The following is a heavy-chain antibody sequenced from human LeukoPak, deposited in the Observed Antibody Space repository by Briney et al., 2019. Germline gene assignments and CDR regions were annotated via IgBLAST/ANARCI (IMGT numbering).Heavy chain of an antibody. CDR2: FDYRGNT. CDR1: GGSIISSTYY. V-gene: IGHV4-39*01. CDR3: ARQSRSLHSWFDP. J-gene: IGHJ5*02. Sequence: PSETLSLTCTVSGGSIISSTYYWGWIRQSPGKGLEWIGSFDYRGNTYYNPSLQSRVTISVDTSKSQFSLRLRSVTAADTAIYSCARQSRSLHSWFDPWGQGTLVTVSS. D-gene: IGHD1-26*01.